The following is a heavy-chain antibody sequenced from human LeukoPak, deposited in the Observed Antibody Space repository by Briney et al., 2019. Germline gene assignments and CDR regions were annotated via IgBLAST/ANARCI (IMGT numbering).Heavy chain of an antibody. CDR3: AREAGASGYYYYYGMDV. J-gene: IGHJ6*02. Sequence: GGSLRLSCAASGFTFSSYSMNWVRQAPGKGLEWVSYISSSSSTIYYADSVKGRFTISRDNAKNSLYLQMNSLRAEDTAVYYCAREAGASGYYYYYGMDVWGQGTTVTASS. V-gene: IGHV3-48*04. D-gene: IGHD1-26*01. CDR2: ISSSSSTI. CDR1: GFTFSSYS.